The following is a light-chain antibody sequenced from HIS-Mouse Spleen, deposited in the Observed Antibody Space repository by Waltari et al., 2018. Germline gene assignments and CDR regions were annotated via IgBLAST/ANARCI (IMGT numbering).Light chain of an antibody. V-gene: IGLV2-14*01. Sequence: LTQPASVSGSPGQSITISCTGTSSDVGGYNYVSWYQQHPGKAPKLMIYEVSNRPSGVSNRFSGSKSCNTASLTISGLQAEDEADYYCSSYTSSSTLVVFGGGTKLTVL. J-gene: IGLJ2*01. CDR2: EVS. CDR1: SSDVGGYNY. CDR3: SSYTSSSTLVV.